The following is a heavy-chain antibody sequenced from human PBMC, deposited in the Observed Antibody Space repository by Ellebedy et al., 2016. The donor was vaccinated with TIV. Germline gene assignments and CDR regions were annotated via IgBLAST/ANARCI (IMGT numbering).Heavy chain of an antibody. Sequence: GGSLRLXXAASGFTVSSNYMSWVRQAPGKGLEWVSVIYSGGSTYYADSVKGRFTISRDNSKNTLYLQMNSLRAEDTALYYCAKDGGIVGAKDAFDIWGQGTMVTVSS. CDR1: GFTVSSNY. CDR3: AKDGGIVGAKDAFDI. J-gene: IGHJ3*02. CDR2: IYSGGST. V-gene: IGHV3-53*01. D-gene: IGHD1-26*01.